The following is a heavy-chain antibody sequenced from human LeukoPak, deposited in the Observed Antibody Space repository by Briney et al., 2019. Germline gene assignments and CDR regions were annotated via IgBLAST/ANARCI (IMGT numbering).Heavy chain of an antibody. CDR2: IYYSGST. D-gene: IGHD1-26*01. CDR1: GGSVSTYF. CDR3: ARSNSATYEAWFDP. Sequence: SETLSLTCTVSGGSVSTYFWSWLRQPPGKGLEWVGDIYYSGSTNYDPSLKSRVTISVDTSKNQFYLKLSSVTAADTAVYYCARSNSATYEAWFDPWRQGTLVTVSS. J-gene: IGHJ5*02. V-gene: IGHV4-59*02.